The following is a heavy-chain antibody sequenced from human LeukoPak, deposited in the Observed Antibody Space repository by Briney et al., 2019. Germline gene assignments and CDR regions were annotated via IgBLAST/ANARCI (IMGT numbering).Heavy chain of an antibody. CDR1: GGSFSGYY. J-gene: IGHJ4*02. CDR2: INHSGST. D-gene: IGHD3-10*01. CDR3: ARPRVRGIIIRGFDY. V-gene: IGHV4-34*01. Sequence: SETLSLTCAVYGGSFSGYYWSWIRQPPGKGLEWIGAINHSGSTNYNPSLKSRVTISVDTSKNQFSLKLSSVTAADTAVYYCARPRVRGIIIRGFDYWGQGTLVTVSS.